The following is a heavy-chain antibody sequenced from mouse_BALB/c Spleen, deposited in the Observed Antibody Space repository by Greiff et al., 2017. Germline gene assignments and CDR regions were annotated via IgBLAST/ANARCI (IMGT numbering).Heavy chain of an antibody. CDR2: INPYNDGT. CDR3: AHSDYGSSPYAMDY. Sequence: EVQVVESGPELVKPGASVKMSCKASGYTFTSYVMHWVKQKPGQGLEWIGYINPYNDGTKYNEKFKGKATLTSDKSSSTAYMELSSLTSEDSAVYYCAHSDYGSSPYAMDYWGQGTSVTVSS. J-gene: IGHJ4*01. D-gene: IGHD1-1*01. V-gene: IGHV1-14*01. CDR1: GYTFTSYV.